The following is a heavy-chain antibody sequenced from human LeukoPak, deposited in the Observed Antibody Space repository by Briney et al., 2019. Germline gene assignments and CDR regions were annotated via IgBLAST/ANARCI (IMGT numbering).Heavy chain of an antibody. CDR2: ISEDGINK. D-gene: IGHD6-13*01. V-gene: IGHV3-30*18. CDR3: AKDRETTASGTFDY. J-gene: IGHJ4*02. CDR1: GFTFSNYG. Sequence: PGGSLRLSCAASGFTFSNYGMHCVRRAPGKGLEWVAGISEDGINKYYADSVKARFTISRDNSNNTLFLQMNNLRADDTAVYYCAKDRETTASGTFDYWGQGALVTVSS.